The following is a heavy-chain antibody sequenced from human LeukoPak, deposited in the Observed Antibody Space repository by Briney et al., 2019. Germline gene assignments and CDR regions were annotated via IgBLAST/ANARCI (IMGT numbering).Heavy chain of an antibody. V-gene: IGHV6-1*01. D-gene: IGHD4-11*01. CDR2: TYYRSKWYN. Sequence: SQTLSLTCVISGDSVSSNSVAWNWIRQSPSRGLEWLGRTYYRSKWYNDYAVSVQGRITVNPDTSKNQFSLQLGSVTPHDTALYYCARGAYSTFDIWGQGTMVTVSS. J-gene: IGHJ3*02. CDR1: GDSVSSNSVA. CDR3: ARGAYSTFDI.